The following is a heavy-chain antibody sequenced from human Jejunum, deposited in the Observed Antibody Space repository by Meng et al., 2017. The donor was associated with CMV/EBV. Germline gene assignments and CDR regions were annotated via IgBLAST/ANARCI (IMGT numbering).Heavy chain of an antibody. J-gene: IGHJ6*02. CDR3: ARRRDSSDWYYYYYYDMDV. CDR2: IYYSGDT. CDR1: TRFY. D-gene: IGHD6-19*01. V-gene: IGHV4-39*01. Sequence: TRFYGGWLRQPPGRGLDWIGSIYYSGDTYSTPSLTSRVTISVDTSKSQFSLKLTSVTAADTAVYYCARRRDSSDWYYYYYYDMDVWGQGTTVTVSS.